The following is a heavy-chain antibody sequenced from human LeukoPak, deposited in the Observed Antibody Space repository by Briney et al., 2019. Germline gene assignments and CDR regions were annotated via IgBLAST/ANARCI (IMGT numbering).Heavy chain of an antibody. V-gene: IGHV4-34*01. CDR2: INHSGST. Sequence: SETLSLTCAVYGGSFSGYYWSGIRQPPGKGVEGIGEINHSGSTNYNPSLKSRVTISVDTSKNQFSLKLSSVTAADTAVYYCARFRDDYSPWGQGTMVTVSS. D-gene: IGHD5-24*01. J-gene: IGHJ3*01. CDR1: GGSFSGYY. CDR3: ARFRDDYSP.